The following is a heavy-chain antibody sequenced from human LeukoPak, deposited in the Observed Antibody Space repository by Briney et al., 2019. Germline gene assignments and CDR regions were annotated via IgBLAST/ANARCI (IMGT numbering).Heavy chain of an antibody. V-gene: IGHV4-4*07. CDR3: ARDFTRGVIRFFDY. J-gene: IGHJ4*02. CDR2: IYTSGST. CDR1: GGSISSYY. D-gene: IGHD3-10*01. Sequence: PSETLSLTCTVSGGSISSYYWSWIRQPAGKGLEWIGRIYTSGSTNYNPSLKSRVTMSVDTSKNQFSLKLSSVTAADTAVYYCARDFTRGVIRFFDYWGQGTLVTVSS.